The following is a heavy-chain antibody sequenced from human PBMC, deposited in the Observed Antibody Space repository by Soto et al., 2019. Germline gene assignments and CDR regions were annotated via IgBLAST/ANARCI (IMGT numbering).Heavy chain of an antibody. Sequence: GGSLRLSCAASGFTFSSYGMHWVRQAPGKGLEWVAVIWYDGSNKYYADSVKGRFTISRDNSKNTLYLQMNSLRAEDTAVYYCARDRRYRYGDWSAFDIWGQGTMVTVSS. CDR1: GFTFSSYG. CDR2: IWYDGSNK. V-gene: IGHV3-33*01. CDR3: ARDRRYRYGDWSAFDI. D-gene: IGHD4-17*01. J-gene: IGHJ3*02.